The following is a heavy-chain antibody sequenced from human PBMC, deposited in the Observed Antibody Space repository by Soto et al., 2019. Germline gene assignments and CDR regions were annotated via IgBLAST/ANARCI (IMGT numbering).Heavy chain of an antibody. V-gene: IGHV3-11*01. CDR3: ARVGCSGNFCYDRLDV. Sequence: QVQLVESGGGLVKPGGSLRLSCAASGFTFSDYYMTWIRQAPGKGLECISYISKSASTIKYAESVKGRFTISRDNAKNSLSLQMNSLRADDTAVYYCARVGCSGNFCYDRLDVWGQATAVTVSS. CDR1: GFTFSDYY. J-gene: IGHJ6*02. CDR2: ISKSASTI. D-gene: IGHD3-22*01.